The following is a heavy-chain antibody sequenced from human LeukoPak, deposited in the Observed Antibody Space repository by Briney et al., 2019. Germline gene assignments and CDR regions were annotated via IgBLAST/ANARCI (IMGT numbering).Heavy chain of an antibody. D-gene: IGHD6-25*01. Sequence: GRSLRLSCAASGFIFSNYAMHWVRQAPGKGLEWVAVIAADGRDKHHADSVKGRFTISRDSFKNTVYLQMNSLRAEDTAVYYCARDRLRAAAYYFDHWGQGTLVTVSS. CDR3: ARDRLRAAAYYFDH. V-gene: IGHV3-30*04. CDR2: IAADGRDK. CDR1: GFIFSNYA. J-gene: IGHJ4*02.